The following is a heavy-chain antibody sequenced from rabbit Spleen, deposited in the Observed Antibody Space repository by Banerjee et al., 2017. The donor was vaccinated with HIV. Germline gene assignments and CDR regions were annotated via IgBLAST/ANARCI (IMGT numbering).Heavy chain of an antibody. V-gene: IGHV1S45*01. CDR1: GFSFSELSFNSGYD. Sequence: QEQLVESGGGLVQPGGSLKLSCTASGFSFSELSFNSGYDMCWVRQAPGKGLEWVACAYAGSSDSTYSATWAKGRFTISKTSSTTVTLQMTSLTVADTATYFCARDAGTSFSTYGMDLWGPGTLVTVS. CDR2: AYAGSSDST. J-gene: IGHJ6*01. CDR3: ARDAGTSFSTYGMDL. D-gene: IGHD8-1*01.